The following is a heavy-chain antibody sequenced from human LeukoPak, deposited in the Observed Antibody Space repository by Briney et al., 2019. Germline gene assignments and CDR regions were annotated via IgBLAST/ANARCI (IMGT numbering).Heavy chain of an antibody. D-gene: IGHD6-19*01. CDR3: ARGYSSGWYVGYFDL. CDR1: GGSISSSNW. Sequence: SETLSLTCAVSGGSISSSNWWSWVRQPPGKGLEWSGEIYHSGSTNYNPSLKSRVTISVDKSKNQFSLKLSSVTAADTAVYYCARGYSSGWYVGYFDLWGRGTLVTVSS. CDR2: IYHSGST. J-gene: IGHJ2*01. V-gene: IGHV4-4*02.